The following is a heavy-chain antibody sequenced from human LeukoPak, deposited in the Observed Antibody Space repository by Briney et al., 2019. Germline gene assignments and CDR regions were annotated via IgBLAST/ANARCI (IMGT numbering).Heavy chain of an antibody. CDR3: ARSAVVPAAPFDY. CDR2: IYTSGST. D-gene: IGHD2-2*01. Sequence: SQTLSLTCTVSGGSISSGDYYWSWIRQPAGKGLEWIGRIYTSGSTNYNPSLKSRVTMSVDTSKNQFSLKLSSVTAADTAVYYCARSAVVPAAPFDYWGQGTLVTVSS. CDR1: GGSISSGDYY. V-gene: IGHV4-61*02. J-gene: IGHJ4*02.